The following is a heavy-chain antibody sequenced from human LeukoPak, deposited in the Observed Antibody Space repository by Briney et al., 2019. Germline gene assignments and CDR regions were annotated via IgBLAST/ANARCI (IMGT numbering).Heavy chain of an antibody. CDR3: ARDLDY. CDR1: GFTFSNYG. CDR2: IKQDGTEK. Sequence: QSGGSLRLSCAASGFTFSNYGMHWVRQAPGKGLEWVASIKQDGTEKYYVDSVKGRFTISRDNAKNSLYLQMNSLRAEDTGVYYCARDLDYWGQGTLVTVSS. J-gene: IGHJ4*02. V-gene: IGHV3-7*01.